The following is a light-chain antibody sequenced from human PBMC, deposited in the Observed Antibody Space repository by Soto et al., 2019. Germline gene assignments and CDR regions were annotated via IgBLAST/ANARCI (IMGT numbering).Light chain of an antibody. CDR2: DAS. Sequence: ELVLTQSPATLSLSPGERATLSCRASQSISVSLAWYQQKPGQAPRLLIYDASTRATGIPARFSGSGSGTDLTLTMSRLEPEDFAVYYCQQRSDWPWTFGQGTKVEIK. CDR3: QQRSDWPWT. CDR1: QSISVS. V-gene: IGKV3-11*01. J-gene: IGKJ1*01.